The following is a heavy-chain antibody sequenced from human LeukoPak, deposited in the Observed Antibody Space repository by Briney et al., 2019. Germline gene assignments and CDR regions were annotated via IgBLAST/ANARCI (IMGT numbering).Heavy chain of an antibody. CDR1: GFTFSRYA. CDR2: IWFDGSNI. CDR3: ARSLGYCSSTYCHGDYYYGLDV. D-gene: IGHD2-2*01. Sequence: PGRSLRLSCASSGFTFSRYAMYWVREAPGKGLEWVAVIWFDGSNIYYIDSVKGRFTISRDNSKNTLYLQMNGLRAADTAVYFCARSLGYCSSTYCHGDYYYGLDVWGQGTTVTVSS. V-gene: IGHV3-30*04. J-gene: IGHJ6*02.